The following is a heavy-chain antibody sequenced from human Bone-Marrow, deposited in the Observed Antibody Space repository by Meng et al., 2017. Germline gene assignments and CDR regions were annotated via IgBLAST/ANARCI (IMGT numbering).Heavy chain of an antibody. CDR3: AGQEDY. Sequence: QVQLQESGPGLVRPSETLSLTCTFSGGSVSSGSYYWSWIRQPPGKGLEWIGYIYYSGSTNYNPSLKSRVTISVDTSKNQFSLKLSSVTAADTAVYYCAGQEDYWGQGTLVTVSS. J-gene: IGHJ4*02. V-gene: IGHV4-61*01. CDR1: GGSVSSGSYY. CDR2: IYYSGST.